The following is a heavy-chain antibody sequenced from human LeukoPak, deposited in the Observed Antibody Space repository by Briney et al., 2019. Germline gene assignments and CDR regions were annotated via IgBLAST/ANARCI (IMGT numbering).Heavy chain of an antibody. CDR3: ARGIAAAGHNWFDP. CDR2: FDPEDGET. Sequence: GASVKVSCKVSGYTLTELSMHWVRQAPGKGLEWMGGFDPEDGETIYAQKFQGRVTMTEDTSTDTAYMELSSLRSEDTAVYYCARGIAAAGHNWFDPWGQGTLVTVSS. J-gene: IGHJ5*02. D-gene: IGHD6-13*01. CDR1: GYTLTELS. V-gene: IGHV1-24*01.